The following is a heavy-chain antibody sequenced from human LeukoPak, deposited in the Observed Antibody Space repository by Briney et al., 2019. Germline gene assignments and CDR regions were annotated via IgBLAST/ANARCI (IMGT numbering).Heavy chain of an antibody. CDR2: IIPIFGTA. J-gene: IGHJ5*02. V-gene: IGHV1-69*05. D-gene: IGHD1-7*01. CDR1: GGTFSSYA. CDR3: ARVITGTIDVSWFXP. Sequence: SVKVSCKASGGTFSSYAISWVRQAPGQGLEWMGGIIPIFGTANYAQKFQGRVTITTDESTSTAYMELSSLRSEDTAVYYCARVITGTIDVSWFXPWGQGTLVTVSS.